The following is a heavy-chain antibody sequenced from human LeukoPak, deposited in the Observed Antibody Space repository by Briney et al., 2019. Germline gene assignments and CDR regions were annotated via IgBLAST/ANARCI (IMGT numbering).Heavy chain of an antibody. J-gene: IGHJ4*02. D-gene: IGHD3-22*01. CDR1: GFQFSNYW. CDR2: IKRDGSAK. Sequence: GGSLRLSCAASGFQFSNYWMTWVRQAPGKGLEWVANIKRDGSAKYYVDSVKGRFTISRDNAKNSLYLQMNSLRAEDTAVYYCARDLYRIVVVPHYFDYWGQGTLVTVSS. V-gene: IGHV3-7*01. CDR3: ARDLYRIVVVPHYFDY.